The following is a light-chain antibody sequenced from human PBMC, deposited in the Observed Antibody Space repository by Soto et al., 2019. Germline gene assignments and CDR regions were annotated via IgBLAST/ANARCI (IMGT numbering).Light chain of an antibody. CDR2: GAS. CDR3: QQHGSSPWT. Sequence: EIVLTQSPGTLSLSPGERATLSCRASQSVNNNYLAWFQQKPGQAPRLLIHGASIRATAIPDRFSGSASGTDFTLTISRLEPEDFAVYYCQQHGSSPWTFGQGTNVDIK. J-gene: IGKJ1*01. CDR1: QSVNNNY. V-gene: IGKV3-20*01.